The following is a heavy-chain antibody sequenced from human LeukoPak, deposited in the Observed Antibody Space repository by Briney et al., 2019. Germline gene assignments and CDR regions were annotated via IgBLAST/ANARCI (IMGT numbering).Heavy chain of an antibody. V-gene: IGHV1-18*01. Sequence: ASVKVSCKAAGSTFTSYGISWGRQAPGHGLEWMGWISAYNGNTNYAQKLQGRVTMTTDTSTSTAYMELRSLRSDDTAVYYCAREKIWTHAFDIWGQGTMVTVSS. CDR1: GSTFTSYG. CDR3: AREKIWTHAFDI. CDR2: ISAYNGNT. J-gene: IGHJ3*02. D-gene: IGHD3/OR15-3a*01.